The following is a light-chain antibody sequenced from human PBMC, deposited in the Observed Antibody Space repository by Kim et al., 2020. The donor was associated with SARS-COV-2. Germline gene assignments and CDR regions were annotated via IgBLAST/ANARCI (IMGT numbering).Light chain of an antibody. Sequence: GQSLTISCTGTYSDVGSYTRVSWYRQPPGTAPKLMIYEVSNRPSGVPDRFSASRSGNTASLTISGLQADDEADYYCSSYTTSSTLVFGGGTQLTVL. CDR3: SSYTTSSTLV. CDR2: EVS. CDR1: YSDVGSYTR. V-gene: IGLV2-18*02. J-gene: IGLJ2*01.